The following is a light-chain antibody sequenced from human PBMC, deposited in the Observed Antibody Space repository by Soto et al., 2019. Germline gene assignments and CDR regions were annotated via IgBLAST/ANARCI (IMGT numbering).Light chain of an antibody. V-gene: IGLV2-14*01. CDR2: EVR. CDR1: SRDVASYNL. Sequence: QSALTQPGSVSGSPGQSITISCSGTSRDVASYNLVSWYQQRQGKAPKLLIYEVRNRPSGLSYLFSGSKSGNTTSLTISSLLPDDDDDYFCSSFSSRNTLVFGGGTKLTVL. CDR3: SSFSSRNTLV. J-gene: IGLJ2*01.